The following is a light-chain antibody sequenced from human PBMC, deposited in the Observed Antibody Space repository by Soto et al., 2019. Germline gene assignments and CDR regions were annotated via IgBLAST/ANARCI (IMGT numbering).Light chain of an antibody. CDR3: SSYTSSISDV. CDR2: EVS. V-gene: IGLV2-14*01. J-gene: IGLJ1*01. Sequence: QSALTQPASVSGSPGQSITISCTGTSSDVGAYNYVSWYQQHPGKAPKLMIYEVSNRPSGVSNRFSGSKSGNTASLTISGLQAEDEADYYCSSYTSSISDVFGTGTKLTVL. CDR1: SSDVGAYNY.